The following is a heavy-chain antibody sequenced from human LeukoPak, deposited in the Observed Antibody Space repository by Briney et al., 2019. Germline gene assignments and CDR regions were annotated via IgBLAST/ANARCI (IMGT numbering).Heavy chain of an antibody. V-gene: IGHV4-59*01. CDR2: IYYSGST. J-gene: IGHJ4*02. Sequence: SETLSLTCTVSGGSISSYYWSWIRQPPGKGLEWIGYIYYSGSTNYNPSLKSRVTISVDTSKNQFSLKLSSVTAADTAVYYCARSSIAAPRGDYRGQGTLVTVSS. D-gene: IGHD6-6*01. CDR1: GGSISSYY. CDR3: ARSSIAAPRGDY.